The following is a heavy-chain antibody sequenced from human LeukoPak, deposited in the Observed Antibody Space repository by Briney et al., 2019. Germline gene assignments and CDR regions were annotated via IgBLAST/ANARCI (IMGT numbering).Heavy chain of an antibody. CDR2: IYPADSEV. J-gene: IGHJ4*02. Sequence: GESLKISCKTSGYNFANYWIGWVRQMSGKGLEWMGIIYPADSEVRDSPSFQGHVTISADRSTSTAYLQWSSLKASDTAMYYCARRLSYCGGDCYDYWGQGTLVTVSS. CDR3: ARRLSYCGGDCYDY. D-gene: IGHD2-21*01. V-gene: IGHV5-51*01. CDR1: GYNFANYW.